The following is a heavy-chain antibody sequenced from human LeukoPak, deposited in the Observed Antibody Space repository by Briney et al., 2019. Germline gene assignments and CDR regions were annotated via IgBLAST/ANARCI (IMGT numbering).Heavy chain of an antibody. V-gene: IGHV3-23*01. CDR2: IIHSGDST. D-gene: IGHD5-12*01. Sequence: PGGSLRLSCAASRFTFTNYAMSWVRQAPGKGLEWVSSIIHSGDSTYYADSVKGRFTISRDNSKNTLYLQMNSLRAEDTAVYYCAKDPGYSGYDYFDYWGQGTLVTVSS. J-gene: IGHJ4*02. CDR3: AKDPGYSGYDYFDY. CDR1: RFTFTNYA.